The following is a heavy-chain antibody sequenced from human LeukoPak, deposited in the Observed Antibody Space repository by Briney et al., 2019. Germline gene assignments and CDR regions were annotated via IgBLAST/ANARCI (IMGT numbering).Heavy chain of an antibody. Sequence: SETLSLTCTVSGGSISGYYWSWIRQPPGKGLEWIGSIYYSGSTYYNPSFKGRDTISVDTSKNQFSLKLSSVTAADTAVYYCVSVGSSGWYLGSPWGQGTLVTVSS. J-gene: IGHJ5*02. CDR1: GGSISGYY. CDR2: IYYSGST. D-gene: IGHD6-19*01. V-gene: IGHV4-59*05. CDR3: VSVGSSGWYLGSP.